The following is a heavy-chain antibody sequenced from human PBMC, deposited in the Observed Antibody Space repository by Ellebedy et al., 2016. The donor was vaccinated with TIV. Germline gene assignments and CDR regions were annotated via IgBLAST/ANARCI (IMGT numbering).Heavy chain of an antibody. CDR1: GYTFTGYY. D-gene: IGHD3-22*01. CDR3: ARDAGNYYDGFGPFDF. Sequence: MPGGSLRLSCAASGYTFTGYYMHWVRQAPGQGLEWMGWINPNSGGTNYAQKFQGWVTMTRDTSISTAYMELSRLRSDDTAVYYCARDAGNYYDGFGPFDFWGRGTLVTVSS. V-gene: IGHV1-2*04. J-gene: IGHJ4*02. CDR2: INPNSGGT.